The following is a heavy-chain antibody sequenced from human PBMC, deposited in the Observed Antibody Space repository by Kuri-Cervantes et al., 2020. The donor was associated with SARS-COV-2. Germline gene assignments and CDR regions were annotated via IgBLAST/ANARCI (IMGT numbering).Heavy chain of an antibody. CDR3: ARSLLWFGDLVDY. V-gene: IGHV3-73*01. CDR1: GFLFSASA. CDR2: VRGKANNYAT. J-gene: IGHJ4*02. Sequence: GESLKISCEVSGFLFSASAIHWVRQASGKGLEWVGRVRGKANNYATAYAASVKGRFTISRDDSKNMAYLQMNSLKTEDTAVYYCARSLLWFGDLVDYWGQGTLVTVSS. D-gene: IGHD3-10*01.